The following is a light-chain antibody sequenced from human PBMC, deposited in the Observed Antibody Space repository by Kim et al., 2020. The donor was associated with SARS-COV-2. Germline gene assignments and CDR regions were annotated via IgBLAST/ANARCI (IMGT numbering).Light chain of an antibody. J-gene: IGKJ5*01. V-gene: IGKV3-11*01. CDR1: QSVSSY. CDR3: QQRSNWPPPIT. CDR2: DAS. Sequence: PGERATLSCRASQSVSSYLAWYQQKPGQAPRLLIYDASNRATGIPARFSGSGSGTDFTLTISSLEPEDFAVYYCQQRSNWPPPITFGQGTRLEIK.